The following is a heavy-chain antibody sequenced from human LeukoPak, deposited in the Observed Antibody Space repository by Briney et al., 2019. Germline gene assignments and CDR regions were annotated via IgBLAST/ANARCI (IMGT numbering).Heavy chain of an antibody. V-gene: IGHV3-7*01. CDR2: IKQDGSEK. J-gene: IGHJ4*02. CDR3: ATDLGSSRPNF. Sequence: PGGSLRLSCAASGFTFSNYGMNWVRQAPGKGLEWVANIKQDGSEKYYVDSAKGRFTISRDNAKNSLYLQMNSLRAEDTAVYYCATDLGSSRPNFWGQGILVTVSS. CDR1: GFTFSNYG. D-gene: IGHD6-13*01.